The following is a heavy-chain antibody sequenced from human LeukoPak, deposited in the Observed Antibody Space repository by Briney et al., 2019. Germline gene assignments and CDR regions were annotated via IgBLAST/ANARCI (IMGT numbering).Heavy chain of an antibody. CDR3: ARGDAWDPFDY. V-gene: IGHV4-39*07. CDR2: IYHGGGT. D-gene: IGHD3-16*01. J-gene: IGHJ4*02. Sequence: SETLSLTCTVSGGSISTTNYYWGWVRQSPGQGLEWIGSIYHGGGTYRNPSLESRLTMSMDTSKNQFSLKLSSVTAADTAVYFCARGDAWDPFDYWGQGTLVTVSS. CDR1: GGSISTTNYY.